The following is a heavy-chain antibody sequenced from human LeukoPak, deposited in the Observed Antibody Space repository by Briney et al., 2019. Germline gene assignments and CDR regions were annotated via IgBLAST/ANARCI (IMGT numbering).Heavy chain of an antibody. CDR1: GGSISSYY. CDR2: VYYSGST. V-gene: IGHV4-59*08. J-gene: IGHJ2*01. Sequence: SETLSLTCTVSGGSISSYYWSWIRQPPGKGLEWIGCVYYSGSTNYNPSLKSRVTISVDTSNNQFSLKLNSVTAADTAIYYCARRDSSTSWNFDLWGRGTLVSVSS. D-gene: IGHD6-13*01. CDR3: ARRDSSTSWNFDL.